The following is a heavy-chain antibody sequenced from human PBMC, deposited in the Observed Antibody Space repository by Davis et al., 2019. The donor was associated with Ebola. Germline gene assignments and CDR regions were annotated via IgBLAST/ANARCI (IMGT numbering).Heavy chain of an antibody. D-gene: IGHD3-16*01. Sequence: AASVKVSCKASGGTFSSYAISWVRQAPGQGLEWMGGIIPIFGTANYAQKFQGRVTMTTDTSTSTAYMELRSLRSDDTAVYYCARGPWGWYFDYWGQGTLVTVSS. CDR3: ARGPWGWYFDY. J-gene: IGHJ4*02. CDR2: IIPIFGTA. CDR1: GGTFSSYA. V-gene: IGHV1-69*05.